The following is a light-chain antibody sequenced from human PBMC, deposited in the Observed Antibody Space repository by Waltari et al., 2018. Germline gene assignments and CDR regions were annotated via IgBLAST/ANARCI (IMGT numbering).Light chain of an antibody. V-gene: IGLV2-14*03. Sequence: QSALTQPASESESPGQSITIPCTGTNRDVGAYNYVSWYQQHPGKAPKLMIYDVSNRPSGVSNRFSGSKSGNTASLTISGLQAEDEADYYCSSYTTSSTVVFGGGTKLTVL. J-gene: IGLJ2*01. CDR2: DVS. CDR1: NRDVGAYNY. CDR3: SSYTTSSTVV.